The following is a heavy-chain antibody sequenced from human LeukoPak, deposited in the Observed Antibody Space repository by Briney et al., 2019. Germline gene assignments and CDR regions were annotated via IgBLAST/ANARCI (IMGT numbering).Heavy chain of an antibody. CDR3: ARPTERDIVLKVYPFDY. J-gene: IGHJ4*02. D-gene: IGHD2-8*01. V-gene: IGHV3-23*01. CDR2: ISGNGGRT. CDR1: GFSFNNYC. Sequence: GESLRLSCAVSGFSFNNYCIQCFRQAPAKEVEWVSAISGNGGRTYYAHSVKGRLTISRDNSKNTLYLQMNCLRAEDTSVYNCARPTERDIVLKVYPFDYWGQGTLVTVSS.